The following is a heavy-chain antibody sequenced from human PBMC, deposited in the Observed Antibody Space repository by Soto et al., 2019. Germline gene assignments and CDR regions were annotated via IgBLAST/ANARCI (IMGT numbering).Heavy chain of an antibody. Sequence: GGSLRLSCAASGFTFSNFAMTWVRQAPGEGLEWVSSISGTDDYTYYADSVKGRFTISRDNSKNTLYLQMNSLRAEDTAVYYCARDSSSSGVVWFDPWGQGTLVTVSS. D-gene: IGHD6-6*01. J-gene: IGHJ5*02. CDR1: GFTFSNFA. CDR3: ARDSSSSGVVWFDP. V-gene: IGHV3-23*01. CDR2: ISGTDDYT.